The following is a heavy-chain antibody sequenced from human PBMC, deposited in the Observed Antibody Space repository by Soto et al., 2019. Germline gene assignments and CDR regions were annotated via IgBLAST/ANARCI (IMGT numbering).Heavy chain of an antibody. CDR2: IIPILGIA. D-gene: IGHD6-13*01. CDR3: ARDCGSSWYCLWFDP. V-gene: IGHV1-69*04. CDR1: GGTFSIYT. Sequence: SVKGSCKASGGTFSIYTISWVRQAPGQGLEWMGRIIPILGIANYAQKFQGRVTITADKSTSTAYMELSSLRSEDTAVYYCARDCGSSWYCLWFDPWGQGTLVTVSS. J-gene: IGHJ5*02.